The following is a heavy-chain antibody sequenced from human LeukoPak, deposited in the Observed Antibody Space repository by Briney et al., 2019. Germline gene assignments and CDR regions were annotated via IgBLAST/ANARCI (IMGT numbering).Heavy chain of an antibody. Sequence: PSEALSLTCTVSGGSISSYYWSWIRQPPGKGLERIGYIYYSGSTNYNPSLKSRVTISVDTSKNQFSLKLSSVTAADTAVYYCARGVHRHSSSWYSAFFDYWGQGTLVTVSS. J-gene: IGHJ4*02. CDR3: ARGVHRHSSSWYSAFFDY. CDR1: GGSISSYY. V-gene: IGHV4-59*01. D-gene: IGHD6-13*01. CDR2: IYYSGST.